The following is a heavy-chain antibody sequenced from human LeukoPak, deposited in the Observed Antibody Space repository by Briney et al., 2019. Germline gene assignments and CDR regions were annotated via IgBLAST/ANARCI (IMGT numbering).Heavy chain of an antibody. CDR1: GFTFSSYA. D-gene: IGHD4-11*01. J-gene: IGHJ4*02. CDR3: AREDDYNNIDY. CDR2: IKQDGSEK. V-gene: IGHV3-7*01. Sequence: PGRSLRLSCTASGFTFSSYAMHWVRQAPGKGLEWVANIKQDGSEKYYVDSVKGRFTISRDNAKNSLFLQMNSLRAEDTAVYYCAREDDYNNIDYWGQGTLVTVSS.